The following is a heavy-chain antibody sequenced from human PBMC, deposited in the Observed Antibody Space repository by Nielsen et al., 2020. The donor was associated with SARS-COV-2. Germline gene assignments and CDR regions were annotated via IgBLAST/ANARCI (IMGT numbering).Heavy chain of an antibody. CDR1: GGTFSSYA. CDR3: ARDWGYETTDYYYSY. V-gene: IGHV1-69*13. CDR2: IIPIFATA. D-gene: IGHD2/OR15-2a*01. Sequence: SVKVSCKASGGTFSSYAISWVRQAPGQGLEWMGGIIPIFATANYAQKFQGRVTITADGSTNTAYMEMRSLRSEDTAVYYCARDWGYETTDYYYSYWGQGTLVTVSS. J-gene: IGHJ4*02.